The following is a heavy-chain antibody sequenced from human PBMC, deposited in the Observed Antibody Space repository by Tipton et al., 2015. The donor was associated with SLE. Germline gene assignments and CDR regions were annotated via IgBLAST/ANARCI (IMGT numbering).Heavy chain of an antibody. J-gene: IGHJ5*02. Sequence: TLSLTCTVSGYSISSGYYWGWIRQPPGKGLEWIGRIYHSGSTYYNPSLKSRVTISVDTSKNQFSLKLSSVTAADTAVYYCAGVRKKGWGWFDPWGQGTLVTVSS. CDR3: AGVRKKGWGWFDP. D-gene: IGHD3-16*01. CDR2: IYHSGST. V-gene: IGHV4-38-2*02. CDR1: GYSISSGYY.